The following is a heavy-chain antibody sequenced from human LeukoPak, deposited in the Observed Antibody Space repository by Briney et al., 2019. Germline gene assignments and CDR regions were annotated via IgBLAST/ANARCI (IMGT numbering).Heavy chain of an antibody. J-gene: IGHJ6*02. V-gene: IGHV6-1*01. CDR2: TYYRSKWYN. CDR1: GDRVSSNSAA. D-gene: IGHD2-15*01. CDR3: AREEVFEPATHYYGMDV. Sequence: SQTLSLTCAISGDRVSSNSAAWHWIRQSPSRGLKWLGRTYYRSKWYNDYAGSVQSRIIINADTSKNQFSLQLKSVNPEDTAVYYCAREEVFEPATHYYGMDVWGQGTTVTVSS.